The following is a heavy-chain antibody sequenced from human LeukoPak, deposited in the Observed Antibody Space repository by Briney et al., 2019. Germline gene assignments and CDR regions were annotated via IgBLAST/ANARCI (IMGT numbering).Heavy chain of an antibody. CDR3: ARGPRDSSSSDY. D-gene: IGHD6-13*01. J-gene: IGHJ4*02. CDR2: MNPDNGNT. Sequence: ASVKISCKTPGYRFTNFDINWVRQAPGQGLEWMGWMNPDNGNTGYAQKFQGRVSMSGDTSISTAFMVLSSLRSDDTAVYFCARGPRDSSSSDYWGQGTLVSVSS. CDR1: GYRFTNFD. V-gene: IGHV1-8*01.